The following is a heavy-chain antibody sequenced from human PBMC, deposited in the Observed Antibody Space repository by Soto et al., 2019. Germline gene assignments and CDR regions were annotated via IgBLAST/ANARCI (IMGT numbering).Heavy chain of an antibody. J-gene: IGHJ4*02. D-gene: IGHD2-2*01. V-gene: IGHV1-69*02. CDR2: IIPILGIA. Sequence: QVQLVQSGAEVKKPGSSVKVSCKASGGTFSSYTISWVRQAPGQGLEWMGRIIPILGIANYAPKFRGRVTITADKSTSTAYMELSSLRSEDTAVYYCAVIEAAIPFDYWGQGTLVTVSS. CDR1: GGTFSSYT. CDR3: AVIEAAIPFDY.